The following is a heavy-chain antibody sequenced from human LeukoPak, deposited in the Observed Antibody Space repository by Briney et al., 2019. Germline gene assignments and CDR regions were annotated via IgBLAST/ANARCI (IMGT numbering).Heavy chain of an antibody. V-gene: IGHV3-7*01. D-gene: IGHD3-22*01. CDR2: IKQDGSEK. Sequence: GGSLRLSCAASGFTFSSYWMSWVRQAPGKGLEWVANIKQDGSEKYYVDSVKGRFTISRDNAKNSLYLQMNSLRAEDTAVYYCARESLYYYDSSGYLSCPFLGYYFDYWGQGTLVTVSS. CDR1: GFTFSSYW. CDR3: ARESLYYYDSSGYLSCPFLGYYFDY. J-gene: IGHJ4*02.